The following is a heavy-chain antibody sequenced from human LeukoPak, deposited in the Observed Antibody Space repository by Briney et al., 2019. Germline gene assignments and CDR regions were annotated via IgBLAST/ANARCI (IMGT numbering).Heavy chain of an antibody. CDR1: GFTFSSYG. CDR3: AKDSMVRGENYFDY. Sequence: GGSLRLSCAASGFTFSSYGMHWVRQAPGKGLEWVAVISYDGSNKYYVDSVKGRFTISRDNSKNTLYLQMNSLRAEDTAVYYCAKDSMVRGENYFDYWGQGTLVTVSS. CDR2: ISYDGSNK. V-gene: IGHV3-30*18. J-gene: IGHJ4*02. D-gene: IGHD3-10*01.